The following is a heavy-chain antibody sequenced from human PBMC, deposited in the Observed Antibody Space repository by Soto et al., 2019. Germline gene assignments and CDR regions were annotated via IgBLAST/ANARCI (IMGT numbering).Heavy chain of an antibody. Sequence: QITLKESGPTLVKPTQTLTLTCTFSGFSIGTNGVAVGWIRQPPGKTLEWLALIYLDDDKRYSPSLKSRLTITKDTSKNQVVLTMTNMDPVDTATYYCAHRRAISAIDAFDIWGQGTMVTVSS. CDR2: IYLDDDK. CDR1: GFSIGTNGVA. V-gene: IGHV2-5*02. D-gene: IGHD2-2*01. CDR3: AHRRAISAIDAFDI. J-gene: IGHJ3*02.